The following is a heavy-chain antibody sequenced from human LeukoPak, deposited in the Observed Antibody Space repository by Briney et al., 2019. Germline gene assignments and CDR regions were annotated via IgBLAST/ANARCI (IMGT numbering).Heavy chain of an antibody. CDR3: ARLPKYSRPLDY. Sequence: ASVKVSCKASGYAFSSYDINWVRQATGQGLEWMGWMNPNSGNTAYAQKFQGRVTMSRDTAISTAYMELSSLRSEDTAVYYCARLPKYSRPLDYWGQGTLVTVSS. V-gene: IGHV1-8*02. CDR2: MNPNSGNT. J-gene: IGHJ4*02. D-gene: IGHD6-6*01. CDR1: GYAFSSYD.